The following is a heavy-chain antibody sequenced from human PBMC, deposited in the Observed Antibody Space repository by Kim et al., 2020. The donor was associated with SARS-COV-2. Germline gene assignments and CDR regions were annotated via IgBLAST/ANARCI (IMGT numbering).Heavy chain of an antibody. V-gene: IGHV3-53*01. CDR2: ST. J-gene: IGHJ6*02. CDR3: ARDRSDYGMDV. Sequence: STYYAASVKGRFTISRDNSKNTLYLQMNSLRAEDTAVYYCARDRSDYGMDVWGQGTTVTVSS.